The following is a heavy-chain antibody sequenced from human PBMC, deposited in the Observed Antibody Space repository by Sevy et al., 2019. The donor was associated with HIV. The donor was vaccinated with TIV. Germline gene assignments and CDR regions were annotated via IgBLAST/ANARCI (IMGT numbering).Heavy chain of an antibody. CDR3: ARENLAVTTFRDYYYYGMDV. V-gene: IGHV3-7*01. CDR1: GFTFSSYW. D-gene: IGHD4-17*01. J-gene: IGHJ6*02. CDR2: IKQDGGEK. Sequence: GGSLRLSCAASGFTFSSYWMSWVRQAPGKGLEWVANIKQDGGEKYYVDSVKGRFTISRDNAKNSLYLQMNSLRAEDTAVYYCARENLAVTTFRDYYYYGMDVWGQGTTVTVSS.